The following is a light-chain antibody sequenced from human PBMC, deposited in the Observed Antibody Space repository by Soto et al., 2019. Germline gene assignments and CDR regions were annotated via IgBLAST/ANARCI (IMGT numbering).Light chain of an antibody. V-gene: IGLV1-40*01. CDR3: QSYDSSLSAL. CDR1: SSNIGAGFD. CDR2: GNS. J-gene: IGLJ1*01. Sequence: QSVLTQPPSVSGAPGQRVTISCTRSSSNIGAGFDVYWYQQLPGTAPKLLIYGNSNRPSGVPDRFSGSKSGTSASLAITGLQAEDEADYYCQSYDSSLSALFGTGTKLTVL.